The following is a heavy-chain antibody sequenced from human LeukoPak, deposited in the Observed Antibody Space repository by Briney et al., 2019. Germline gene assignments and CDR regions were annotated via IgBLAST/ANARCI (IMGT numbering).Heavy chain of an antibody. J-gene: IGHJ4*02. CDR1: GYTFTSYG. D-gene: IGHD1-26*01. CDR3: ARGSGLYQSPAGRGVFDY. Sequence: GASVKVSCKASGYTFTSYGISWVRQAPGQRLEWMGWINAGNGDTKYSQDFQDRVTITRDTSARTAYMELSGLSFDDMAVYYCARGSGLYQSPAGRGVFDYWGQGTLVTVSS. V-gene: IGHV1-3*03. CDR2: INAGNGDT.